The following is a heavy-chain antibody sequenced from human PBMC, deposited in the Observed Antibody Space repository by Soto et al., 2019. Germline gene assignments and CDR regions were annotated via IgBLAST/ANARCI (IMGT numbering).Heavy chain of an antibody. CDR1: GFTFINYA. J-gene: IGHJ2*01. D-gene: IGHD7-27*01. Sequence: EVQVLESGGGLVQPGGSLRLSCAGSGFTFINYAMNWVRQAPGKGLEWVSSIRGGGDAAFFPDSVRGRFTISRDNSKNTVTLRMNSLGVDDTAVYCCARKILGSTTRPNYWYFDRWGRGTLVTVSS. CDR2: IRGGGDAA. V-gene: IGHV3-23*01. CDR3: ARKILGSTTRPNYWYFDR.